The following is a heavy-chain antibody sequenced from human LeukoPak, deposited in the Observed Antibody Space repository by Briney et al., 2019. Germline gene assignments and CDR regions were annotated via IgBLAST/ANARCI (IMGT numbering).Heavy chain of an antibody. Sequence: GGPLRLSCAASGFTFNGHRMTWVRQAPGKGLEWISYISSSSGTIYYADSVKGRFTIYRDNAKNSLYLQMSSLRDEDTAVYYCARGTDAFDIWGQGTMVTVSS. CDR1: GFTFNGHR. V-gene: IGHV3-48*02. CDR2: ISSSSGTI. CDR3: ARGTDAFDI. J-gene: IGHJ3*02. D-gene: IGHD1-1*01.